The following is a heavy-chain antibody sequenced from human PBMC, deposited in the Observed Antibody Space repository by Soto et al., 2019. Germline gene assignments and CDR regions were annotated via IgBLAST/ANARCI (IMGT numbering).Heavy chain of an antibody. V-gene: IGHV3-13*01. CDR3: ARERSLGGTVEDYYGMVV. D-gene: IGHD1-7*01. CDR1: GFTLSTYD. CDR2: LSYAGDT. J-gene: IGHJ6*02. Sequence: GGSLRLSCAASGFTLSTYDMHWVRQATGKGLEWVAGLSYAGDTYYPGSVKGRFTVSRESAKNSLYLQMNSLTAGDTAVCYCARERSLGGTVEDYYGMVVWGQGPTVTVSS.